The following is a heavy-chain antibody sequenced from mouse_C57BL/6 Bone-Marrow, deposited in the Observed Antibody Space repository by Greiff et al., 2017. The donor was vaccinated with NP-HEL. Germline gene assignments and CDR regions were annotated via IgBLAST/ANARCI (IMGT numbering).Heavy chain of an antibody. CDR3: ARQGYYSNYAFFAY. J-gene: IGHJ3*01. V-gene: IGHV1-82*01. Sequence: VQLQESGPELVKPGASVKISCKASGYAFSSSWMNWVKQRPGKGLEWIGRIYPGDGDTNYNGQFKGKATLTADKSSSTAYMQLSSLTSEDSAVYFCARQGYYSNYAFFAYWGQGTLVTVSA. CDR2: IYPGDGDT. CDR1: GYAFSSSW. D-gene: IGHD2-5*01.